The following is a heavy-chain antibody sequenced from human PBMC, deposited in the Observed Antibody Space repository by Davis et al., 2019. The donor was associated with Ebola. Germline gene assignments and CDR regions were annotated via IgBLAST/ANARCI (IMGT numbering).Heavy chain of an antibody. J-gene: IGHJ4*02. V-gene: IGHV4-4*07. D-gene: IGHD1-1*01. CDR2: IYTSGRT. CDR1: GGSISSHY. CDR3: ARANWNDRGPFDY. Sequence: PGGSLRLSCTVSGGSISSHYWSWIRQPAGKGLEWIGRIYTSGRTNYNPSLKSRVTMSVDTSTSTLYMELSSLRSEDTALYYCARANWNDRGPFDYWGQGTLVTVSS.